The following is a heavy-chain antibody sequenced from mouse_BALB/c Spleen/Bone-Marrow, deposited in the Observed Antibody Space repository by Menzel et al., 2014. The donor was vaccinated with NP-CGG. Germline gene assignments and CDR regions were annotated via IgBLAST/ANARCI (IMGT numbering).Heavy chain of an antibody. Sequence: EVKLVESGGGLVQPGGSLRLSCATSGFTFTDNHMSWVRQPPGKALEWLGFIRNKANGYTTEYSASVKGRFTISRDNSQSILYLQMNTLRAEDSATYYCARDSDWFAYWGQGTLVTVSA. V-gene: IGHV7-3*02. CDR2: IRNKANGYTT. CDR3: ARDSDWFAY. J-gene: IGHJ3*01. CDR1: GFTFTDNH.